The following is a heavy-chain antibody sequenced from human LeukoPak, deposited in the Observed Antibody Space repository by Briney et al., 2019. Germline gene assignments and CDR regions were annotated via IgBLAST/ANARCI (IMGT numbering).Heavy chain of an antibody. CDR1: GFKFDDYG. D-gene: IGHD6-19*01. J-gene: IGHJ4*02. V-gene: IGHV3-20*04. CDR3: ARVEGSGWSKLCDY. CDR2: INWNGDSR. Sequence: GGSLRLSCTASGFKFDDYGMTWVRQAPGKGLEWVSDINWNGDSRGYAHSVRGRSTIYRDNSKNSLYLQMNSLRAEDTAVYYCARVEGSGWSKLCDYWGQGTLVTVSS.